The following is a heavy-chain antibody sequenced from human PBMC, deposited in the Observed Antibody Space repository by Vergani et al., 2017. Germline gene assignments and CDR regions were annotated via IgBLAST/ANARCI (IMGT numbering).Heavy chain of an antibody. CDR1: GGTFSSYA. D-gene: IGHD2-15*01. Sequence: QVQLVQSGAEVKKPGSSVKVSCKASGGTFSSYAIRWVRQAPGQGLELMGRLIPIFGTANYAQKFQGRVKITADESTSTAYMELSSLRSEDPAVYYCARGRRYCSGGSCYFDYWGQGTLVTVSS. J-gene: IGHJ4*02. CDR2: LIPIFGTA. V-gene: IGHV1-69*18. CDR3: ARGRRYCSGGSCYFDY.